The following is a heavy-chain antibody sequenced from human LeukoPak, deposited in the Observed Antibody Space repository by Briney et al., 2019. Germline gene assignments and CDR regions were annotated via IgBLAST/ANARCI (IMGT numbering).Heavy chain of an antibody. CDR3: ARDRNLVVVPRHHDAFDI. J-gene: IGHJ3*02. Sequence: PSETLSLTCAVYGGSFSGYYWSWIRQPPGKGLEWIGEINHSGSTNYNPYLKSRVTISADTSKNQFSLKLSSVTAADTAVYYCARDRNLVVVPRHHDAFDIWGQGTMVTVSS. CDR2: INHSGST. CDR1: GGSFSGYY. D-gene: IGHD2-21*01. V-gene: IGHV4-34*01.